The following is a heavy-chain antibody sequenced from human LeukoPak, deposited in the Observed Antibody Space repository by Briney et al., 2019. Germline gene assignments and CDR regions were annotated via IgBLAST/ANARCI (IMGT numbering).Heavy chain of an antibody. CDR3: VKARYSSTWYVGDS. CDR1: GFTFSSYA. D-gene: IGHD2/OR15-2a*01. J-gene: IGHJ4*02. Sequence: GGSLRLSCSASGFTFSSYAMHWVRQAAGEGLEYVSAINSDGDSTYYADSVKGRFTISRDNSKDTLYLQMSSLRPEDSAVYYCVKARYSSTWYVGDSWGQGTLVTVSS. CDR2: INSDGDST. V-gene: IGHV3-64D*06.